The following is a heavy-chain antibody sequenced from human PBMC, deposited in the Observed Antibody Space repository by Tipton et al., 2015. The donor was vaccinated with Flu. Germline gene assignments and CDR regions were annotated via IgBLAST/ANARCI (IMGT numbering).Heavy chain of an antibody. Sequence: LRLSCAVYVGSFSGYYWSWIRQSPGKGLEWIGEINHSGSANYNQSLNRRVTISVDTSKNQFSLKLSSVTAADTAVYYCARRRYFDLWGRGTQVTVSS. CDR1: VGSFSGYY. CDR2: INHSGSA. V-gene: IGHV4-34*01. J-gene: IGHJ2*01. CDR3: ARRRYFDL.